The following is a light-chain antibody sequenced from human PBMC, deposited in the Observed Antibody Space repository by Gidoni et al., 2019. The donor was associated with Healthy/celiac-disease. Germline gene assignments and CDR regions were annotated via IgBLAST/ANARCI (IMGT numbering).Light chain of an antibody. CDR1: QSVSSY. CDR3: QQRSNWPPSLT. J-gene: IGKJ4*01. CDR2: DAS. Sequence: EIVLTQSPATLPLSPGERATLSCRASQSVSSYLAWYQQKPGQAPRLLIYDASNRATGIPARFSGSGSGTDFTLTTSSLEPEDFAVYYCQQRSNWPPSLTFGGGTKVEIK. V-gene: IGKV3-11*01.